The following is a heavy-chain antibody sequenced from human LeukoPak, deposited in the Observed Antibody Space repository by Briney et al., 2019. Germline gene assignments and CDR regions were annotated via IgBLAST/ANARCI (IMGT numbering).Heavy chain of an antibody. CDR1: GFTFSSYG. V-gene: IGHV3-30*18. D-gene: IGHD3-22*01. CDR2: ISYDGSNK. Sequence: PGGSLRLSCAASGFTFSSYGMHWVRQAPGKGLEWVAVISYDGSNKYYADSAKGRFTISRDNSKNTLYLQMNSLRAEDTAVYYCAKERYYYDRSGTPDYWGQGTLVTVSS. J-gene: IGHJ4*02. CDR3: AKERYYYDRSGTPDY.